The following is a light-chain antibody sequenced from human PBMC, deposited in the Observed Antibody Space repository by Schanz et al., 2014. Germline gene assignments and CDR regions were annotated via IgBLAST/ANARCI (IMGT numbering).Light chain of an antibody. CDR3: CSYAGSSTWV. V-gene: IGLV2-23*02. CDR1: SSDVGGYKY. J-gene: IGLJ3*02. Sequence: QSALTQPPSASGSPGQSITISCTGTSSDVGGYKYVSWYQQHPGKAPKLMIYEVSKRPSGVSNRFSGSKSGNTASLTISGLQAEDEADYYCCSYAGSSTWVFGGGTKLTVL. CDR2: EVS.